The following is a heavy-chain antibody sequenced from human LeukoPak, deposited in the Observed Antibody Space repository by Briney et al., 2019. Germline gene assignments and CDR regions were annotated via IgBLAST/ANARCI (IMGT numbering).Heavy chain of an antibody. Sequence: PGGSLRLSCAASGFTFSSYAMSWVRQAPGKGLEWVSAISGSGGSTYYADSVKGRFTISRDNSKNTLYLQMNSLRAEDTAVYYCAKGRFEIAAAGGNSDYWGQGTLVTVSS. CDR2: ISGSGGST. CDR1: GFTFSSYA. V-gene: IGHV3-23*01. CDR3: AKGRFEIAAAGGNSDY. D-gene: IGHD6-13*01. J-gene: IGHJ4*02.